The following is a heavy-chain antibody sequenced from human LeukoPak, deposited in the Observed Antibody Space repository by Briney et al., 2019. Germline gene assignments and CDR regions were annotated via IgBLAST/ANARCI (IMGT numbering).Heavy chain of an antibody. Sequence: ASVKVSCTASGYTFTSYDINWVRQATGQGLEWMGWMNPNSGNTGYAQKFQGRVTMTRNTSISTAYMELSSLRSEDTAVYYCARGLELSGWYLAWYYYGMDVWGQGTTVTVSS. V-gene: IGHV1-8*01. CDR2: MNPNSGNT. D-gene: IGHD6-19*01. J-gene: IGHJ6*02. CDR3: ARGLELSGWYLAWYYYGMDV. CDR1: GYTFTSYD.